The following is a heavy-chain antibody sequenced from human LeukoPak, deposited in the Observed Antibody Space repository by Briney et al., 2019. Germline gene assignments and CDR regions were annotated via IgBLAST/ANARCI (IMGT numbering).Heavy chain of an antibody. Sequence: PGGFLRLSCAASGFTFNSYWMSWVRQAPGKGLEWVANIKQDGSEKYYVDSVKGRFTISRDNAKNSLYLQMNSLRAEDTAVYYCAREAGTSDYWGQGTLVTVSS. V-gene: IGHV3-7*01. CDR1: GFTFNSYW. CDR3: AREAGTSDY. CDR2: IKQDGSEK. J-gene: IGHJ4*02. D-gene: IGHD6-19*01.